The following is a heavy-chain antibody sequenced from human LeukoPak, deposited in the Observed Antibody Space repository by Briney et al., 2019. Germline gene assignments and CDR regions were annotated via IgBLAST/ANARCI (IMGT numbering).Heavy chain of an antibody. CDR2: IYLGDSET. D-gene: IGHD6-19*01. CDR1: GDRFSSHW. J-gene: IGHJ4*02. Sequence: GESLKISCKGSGDRFSSHWIGWVRQMPGEGLEWMGIIYLGDSETRYSPSFQGQVIISADKSISTAYLQWSSLKASDTAIYYCARHPSYTRGWPLDYWGPGTLVTVSS. V-gene: IGHV5-51*01. CDR3: ARHPSYTRGWPLDY.